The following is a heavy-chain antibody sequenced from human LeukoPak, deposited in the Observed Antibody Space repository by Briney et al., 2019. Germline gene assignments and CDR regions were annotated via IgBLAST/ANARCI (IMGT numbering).Heavy chain of an antibody. J-gene: IGHJ4*02. D-gene: IGHD3-22*01. CDR2: ISGSGGST. CDR1: GFTFSSYA. V-gene: IGHV3-23*01. CDR3: ATYYDSSGYYGY. Sequence: GGSLRLSCAASGFTFSSYAMSWVRQAPGKGLEWVSAISGSGGSTYYADSVKGRFTISRDNSKNTLYLQMNSLRAEDTAVYYCATYYDSSGYYGYWGQGTLVTVSS.